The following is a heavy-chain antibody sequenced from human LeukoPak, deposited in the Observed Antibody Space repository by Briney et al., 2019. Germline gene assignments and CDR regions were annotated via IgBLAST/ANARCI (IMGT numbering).Heavy chain of an antibody. V-gene: IGHV4-59*01. D-gene: IGHD4-11*01. CDR2: IYYSGST. J-gene: IGHJ6*03. CDR1: GGSISSYY. Sequence: SETLSLTCTVSGGSISSYYWSWIRQPPGKGLEWIGYIYYSGSTNYNPSLKSRVTISVDTSKNQFSLKLSSVTAADTAVYYCARVGTVTTLSFDYYYYMDVWGKGTTVTGSS. CDR3: ARVGTVTTLSFDYYYYMDV.